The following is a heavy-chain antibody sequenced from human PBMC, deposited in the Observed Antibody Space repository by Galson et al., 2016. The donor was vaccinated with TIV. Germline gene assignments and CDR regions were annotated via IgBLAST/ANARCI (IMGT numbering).Heavy chain of an antibody. CDR2: ISSDGTT. D-gene: IGHD2-21*02. J-gene: IGHJ6*02. V-gene: IGHV3-66*02. CDR1: DFSVSRNY. CDR3: ARNRRHCGDNCYLDYYYGMDV. Sequence: SLRLSCAASDFSVSRNYMSWVRQAPGKGLEWVSIISSDGTTHYADSVKGRFTISRDNSKNTLYLQVNSLRVEDTAIYYCARNRRHCGDNCYLDYYYGMDVWGHGTTVSVSS.